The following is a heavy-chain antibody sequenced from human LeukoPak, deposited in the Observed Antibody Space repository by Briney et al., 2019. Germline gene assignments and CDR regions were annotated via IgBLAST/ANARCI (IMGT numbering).Heavy chain of an antibody. J-gene: IGHJ3*02. D-gene: IGHD2-2*03. V-gene: IGHV3-23*01. CDR3: AKWMVPADAFDI. Sequence: GGSLRLSCAASGFTFSSYAMSWVRQAPGKGLEWVSAISGSGGSTYYADSVKGRFTISRDNSKDTLYLQMNSLRAEDTAVYYCAKWMVPADAFDIWGQGTMVTVSS. CDR2: ISGSGGST. CDR1: GFTFSSYA.